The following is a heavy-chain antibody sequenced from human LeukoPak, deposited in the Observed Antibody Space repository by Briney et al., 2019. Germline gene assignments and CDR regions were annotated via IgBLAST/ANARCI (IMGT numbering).Heavy chain of an antibody. CDR2: IYYSGST. D-gene: IGHD1-26*01. J-gene: IGHJ4*02. CDR1: GGSISSYY. V-gene: IGHV4-59*08. Sequence: TPSETLSLTCAVSGGSISSYYWSWIRQPPGKGLEWIGFIYYSGSTNYNPSLKSRVTISVDTSKNQFSLKLSSVTAADTAVHYCARRGWEGATLPFDYWGQGTLVTVSS. CDR3: ARRGWEGATLPFDY.